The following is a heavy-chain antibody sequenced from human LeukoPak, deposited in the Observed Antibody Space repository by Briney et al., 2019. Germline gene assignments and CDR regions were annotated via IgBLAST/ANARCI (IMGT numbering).Heavy chain of an antibody. D-gene: IGHD6-19*01. CDR3: AKENRRQYTNGPNAYSLH. V-gene: IGHV3-9*01. CDR2: ISGNSGST. Sequence: GGSLRLSCAASGFTFTSYAMSWVRQPPGKGLEWVSGISGNSGSTDYADSVKGRFTISRDNAKNNLYLQMNSLRVEDTAFYYCAKENRRQYTNGPNAYSLHWGQGALVTVSS. CDR1: GFTFTSYA. J-gene: IGHJ4*02.